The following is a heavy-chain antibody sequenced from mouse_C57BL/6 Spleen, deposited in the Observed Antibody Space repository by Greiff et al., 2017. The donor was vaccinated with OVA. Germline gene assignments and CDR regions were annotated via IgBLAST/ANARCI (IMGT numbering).Heavy chain of an antibody. V-gene: IGHV1-61*01. CDR3: ARDDYYGSRDY. Sequence: QVQLQQPGAELVRPGSSVKLSCKASGYTFTSYWMDWVKQRPGQGLEWIGNIYPSDSETHYNQKFKDKATLTVDKSSSTAYMQLSSLTSEDSAVDYCARDDYYGSRDYWGQGTTLTVSS. D-gene: IGHD1-1*01. CDR2: IYPSDSET. J-gene: IGHJ2*01. CDR1: GYTFTSYW.